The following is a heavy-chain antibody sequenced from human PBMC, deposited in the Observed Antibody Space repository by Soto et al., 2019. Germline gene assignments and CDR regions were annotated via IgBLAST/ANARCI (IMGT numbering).Heavy chain of an antibody. CDR3: AREPYPHHYDGMDV. CDR2: ISYDGSNK. J-gene: IGHJ6*02. CDR1: GFTFTNYA. V-gene: IGHV3-30-3*01. Sequence: QVQLVESGGGVVQPGRSLRLSCAASGFTFTNYAMHWVRQAPGKGLEWVAVISYDGSNKYYADSVKGRFTISRDNSKNTLYLQMNSLRAEDTAVYYCAREPYPHHYDGMDVWGQGTTVTVYS.